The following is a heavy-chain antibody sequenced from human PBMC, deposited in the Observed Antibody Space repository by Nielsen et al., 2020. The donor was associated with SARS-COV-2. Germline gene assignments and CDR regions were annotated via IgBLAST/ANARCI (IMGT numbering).Heavy chain of an antibody. D-gene: IGHD3-10*01. CDR1: GGSITSSGHY. V-gene: IGHV4-39*01. J-gene: IGHJ4*02. Sequence: SETLSLTCTVSGGSITSSGHYWGWIRQPPGKGLEWIGSISYSGSTYYNPSLKSRVATSEDTSKNQFSLKLISVTAADTAVFYCARWFMGGGFDYWGQGSLVTVSS. CDR2: ISYSGST. CDR3: ARWFMGGGFDY.